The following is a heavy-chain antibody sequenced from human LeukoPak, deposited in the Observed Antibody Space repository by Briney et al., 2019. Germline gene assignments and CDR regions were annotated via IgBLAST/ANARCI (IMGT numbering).Heavy chain of an antibody. CDR3: ANLPRSSGWYGEAAFDI. V-gene: IGHV4-61*01. D-gene: IGHD6-19*01. CDR1: GGSVSSGSYY. CDR2: IYYSGST. J-gene: IGHJ3*02. Sequence: PSETLSLTCTVSGGSVSSGSYYWSWIRQPPGKGLEWIGYIYYSGSTNYNPSLKSRVTISVDTSKNQFSLKLSSVTAADTAVYYCANLPRSSGWYGEAAFDIWGQGTMVTVSS.